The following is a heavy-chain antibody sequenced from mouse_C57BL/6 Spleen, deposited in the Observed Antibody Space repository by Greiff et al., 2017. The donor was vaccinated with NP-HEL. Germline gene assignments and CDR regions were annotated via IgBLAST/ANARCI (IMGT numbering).Heavy chain of an antibody. V-gene: IGHV5-6*01. CDR2: ISSGGSYT. J-gene: IGHJ4*01. CDR3: ARPFYDGYYAMDY. CDR1: GFTFSSYG. Sequence: EVKLVESGGDLVKPGGSLKLSCAASGFTFSSYGMSWVRQTPDKRLEWVATISSGGSYTYYPDSVKGRFTISRDNAKNNLYLQMSSLKSEDTSMYYCARPFYDGYYAMDYWGQGTSVTVSS. D-gene: IGHD2-3*01.